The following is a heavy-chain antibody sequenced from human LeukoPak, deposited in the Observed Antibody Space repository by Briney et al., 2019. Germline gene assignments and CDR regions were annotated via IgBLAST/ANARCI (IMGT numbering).Heavy chain of an antibody. CDR3: ARGSQGLWFGGLLMDV. J-gene: IGHJ6*04. V-gene: IGHV3-21*01. CDR1: GFTFSSYS. CDR2: ISSSSSYI. Sequence: GGSLRLSCAASGFTFSSYSMNWVRQAPGKGLEWVSSISSSSSYIYYADSAKGRFTISRDNAKNSLYLQMNSLRAEDTAVYYCARGSQGLWFGGLLMDVWGKGTTVTVSS. D-gene: IGHD3-10*01.